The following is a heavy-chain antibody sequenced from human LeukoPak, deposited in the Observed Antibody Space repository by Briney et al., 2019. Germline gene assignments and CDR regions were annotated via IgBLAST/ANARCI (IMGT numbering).Heavy chain of an antibody. D-gene: IGHD4-17*01. Sequence: ASVKVSCKASGYTFTSYDINWVRQAPGQGLEWMGWMNPNSGNTGYAQKFQGRVTMTRNTSISTAYMELSSLRSEDTAVYYCAGDETTVNFAFDIWGQGTMVTVSS. CDR1: GYTFTSYD. CDR2: MNPNSGNT. J-gene: IGHJ3*02. V-gene: IGHV1-8*01. CDR3: AGDETTVNFAFDI.